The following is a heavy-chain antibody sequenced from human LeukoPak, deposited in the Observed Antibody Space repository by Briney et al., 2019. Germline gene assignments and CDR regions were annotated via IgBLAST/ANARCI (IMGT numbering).Heavy chain of an antibody. J-gene: IGHJ6*04. D-gene: IGHD6-13*01. Sequence: ASVKVSCKASGYTFTGYYMHWVRQAPGQGLEWMGWINPNSGGTNYAQKFQGWATMTRDTSISTAYMELSRLRSDDTAVYYCARGGSSWPRTYYYYYGMDVWGKGTTVTVSS. CDR1: GYTFTGYY. CDR3: ARGGSSWPRTYYYYYGMDV. V-gene: IGHV1-2*04. CDR2: INPNSGGT.